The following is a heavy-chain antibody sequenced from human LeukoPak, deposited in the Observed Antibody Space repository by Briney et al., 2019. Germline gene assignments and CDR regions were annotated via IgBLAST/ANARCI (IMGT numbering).Heavy chain of an antibody. Sequence: SETLSLTCTVSGGSISSYYWSWIRQPPGKGLEWIGYIYYSGSTNYNPSLKSRVTISVDTSENQFSLKLSSVTAADTAVYYCARHAYYDFWSGYSPFDYWGQGTLVTVSS. CDR3: ARHAYYDFWSGYSPFDY. J-gene: IGHJ4*02. V-gene: IGHV4-59*01. CDR2: IYYSGST. D-gene: IGHD3-3*01. CDR1: GGSISSYY.